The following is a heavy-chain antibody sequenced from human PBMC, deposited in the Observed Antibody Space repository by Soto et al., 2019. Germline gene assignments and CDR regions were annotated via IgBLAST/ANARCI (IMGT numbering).Heavy chain of an antibody. CDR2: INHSGST. CDR3: ARERFRSTGNYQYFHGMDI. J-gene: IGHJ6*02. Sequence: PTGKGLEWIGEINHSGSTNYNPSLKSRVTISVDTSKNQFSLKLSSVTAANTAGYYCARERFRSTGNYQYFHGMDIWG. V-gene: IGHV4-34*01. D-gene: IGHD1-7*01.